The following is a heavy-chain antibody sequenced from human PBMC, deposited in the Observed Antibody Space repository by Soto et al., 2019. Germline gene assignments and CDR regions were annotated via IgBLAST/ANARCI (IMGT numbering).Heavy chain of an antibody. CDR3: ANQRIGVVY. Sequence: GASVKVSCKASGYSFNGNSIRWVRQATGQGLEWMGWIHPSNRGTNYAQKFQGWVTITRDTSPSTAYIDRSRLTSVVTALYCSANQRIGVVYWGQRGLVTVSS. D-gene: IGHD2-2*01. CDR1: GYSFNGNS. CDR2: IHPSNRGT. J-gene: IGHJ4*02. V-gene: IGHV1-2*04.